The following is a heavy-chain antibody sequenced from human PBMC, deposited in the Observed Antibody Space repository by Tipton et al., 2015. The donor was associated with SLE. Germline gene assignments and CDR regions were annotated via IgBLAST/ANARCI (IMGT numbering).Heavy chain of an antibody. D-gene: IGHD6-19*01. Sequence: TLSLTCTVSGGSISSSGYYWGWIRQPPGKGLEWIGSIYRSGNTFYNPSLKSRVTISVDTSKNQFSLKLSSVTAADTAVYYCAREEGQWDAFDIWGQGTMVTVSS. CDR2: IYRSGNT. J-gene: IGHJ3*02. CDR3: AREEGQWDAFDI. CDR1: GGSISSSGYY. V-gene: IGHV4-39*07.